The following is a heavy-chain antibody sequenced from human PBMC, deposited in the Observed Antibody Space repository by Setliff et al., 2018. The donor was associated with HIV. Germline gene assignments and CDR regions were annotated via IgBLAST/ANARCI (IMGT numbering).Heavy chain of an antibody. CDR1: GGTFSSYA. V-gene: IGHV1-69*05. Sequence: SVKVSCKSSGGTFSSYAINWVRQAPGQGLEWMGGIIPMFGTLNFAQKFQGRVTITTDESTSTAYMELNSLRSEDTAVYYCARGHSHGYGYSGSYGPFDIWGQGTMVTVSS. CDR2: IIPMFGTL. J-gene: IGHJ3*02. D-gene: IGHD1-26*01. CDR3: ARGHSHGYGYSGSYGPFDI.